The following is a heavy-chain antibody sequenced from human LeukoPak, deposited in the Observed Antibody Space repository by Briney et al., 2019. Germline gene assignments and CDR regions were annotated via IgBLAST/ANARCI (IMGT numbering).Heavy chain of an antibody. V-gene: IGHV3-21*01. CDR3: ARAGQLGWFDP. D-gene: IGHD6-6*01. J-gene: IGHJ5*02. CDR2: ISSSSSYI. Sequence: GGSLRLSCAASGFTFSSYSMNWVRQAPGKGLEWVSSISSSSSYIYYADSVKGRFTISRDNAKNSLYLQMNSLRAEDTAVYYCARAGQLGWFDPWGQGTLVTVSS. CDR1: GFTFSSYS.